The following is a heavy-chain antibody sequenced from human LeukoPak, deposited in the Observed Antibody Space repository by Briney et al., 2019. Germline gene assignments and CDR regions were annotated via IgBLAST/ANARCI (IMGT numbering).Heavy chain of an antibody. CDR3: VRDLGGRSGH. Sequence: GGSLRLSCVASGFTFSSRWMHWVRQAPGKGLVWVSIINTDGSTTRYADFVEGRFTISRDNARNTLYLEMNSLRAEDTAVYYCVRDLGGRSGHWGQGTLVTVSS. CDR1: GFTFSSRW. D-gene: IGHD1-26*01. CDR2: INTDGSTT. J-gene: IGHJ4*02. V-gene: IGHV3-74*01.